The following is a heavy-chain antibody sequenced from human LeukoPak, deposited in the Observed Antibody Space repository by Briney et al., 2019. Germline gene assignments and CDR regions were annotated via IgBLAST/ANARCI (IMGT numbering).Heavy chain of an antibody. CDR2: MIPIFGTA. V-gene: IGHV1-69*13. J-gene: IGHJ4*02. CDR3: ARVVGMSGYSYGDFYYFDY. CDR1: VGTFSSYA. Sequence: ASVKVSCKASVGTFSSYAISWVRQAPGRGREWMGGMIPIFGTANYAQKFQGRVTITADESTSTAYMELSSLRSEDTAVYYCARVVGMSGYSYGDFYYFDYWGQGTLVTVSS. D-gene: IGHD5-18*01.